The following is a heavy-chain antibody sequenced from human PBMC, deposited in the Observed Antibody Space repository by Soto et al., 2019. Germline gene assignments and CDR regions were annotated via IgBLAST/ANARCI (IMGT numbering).Heavy chain of an antibody. J-gene: IGHJ3*02. V-gene: IGHV4-39*01. CDR1: GGSISSSSYY. Sequence: QLQLQESGPGLVKPSETLSLTCTVSGGSISSSSYYWGWIRQPPGKGLEWIGSIYYSGSTYYNPSLKSRVTISVDTSKNQFSLKLSSVTAADTAVYYCASLRIAVTENGDAFDIWGQGTMVTVSS. D-gene: IGHD6-19*01. CDR3: ASLRIAVTENGDAFDI. CDR2: IYYSGST.